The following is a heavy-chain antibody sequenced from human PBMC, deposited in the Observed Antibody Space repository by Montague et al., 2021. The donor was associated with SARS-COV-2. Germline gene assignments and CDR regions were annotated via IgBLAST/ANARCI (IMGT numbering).Heavy chain of an antibody. J-gene: IGHJ4*02. CDR2: INSDGSST. CDR3: ARTLATGWYHYFDY. Sequence: SLRLSCAASGFTFSSYAMHWVRQAPGKGLVWVSRINSDGSSTSYADSVKGRFTISRDNAKNTLYLQMNSLRAEDTAVYYCARTLATGWYHYFDYWGQGTLVTVSS. V-gene: IGHV3-74*01. CDR1: GFTFSSYA. D-gene: IGHD2-15*01.